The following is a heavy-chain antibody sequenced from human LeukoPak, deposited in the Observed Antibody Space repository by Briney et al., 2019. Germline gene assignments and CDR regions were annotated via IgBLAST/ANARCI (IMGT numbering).Heavy chain of an antibody. V-gene: IGHV3-74*01. CDR1: GFPFSNYW. CDR3: VNQKTTYDI. Sequence: GGSLRLSCEASGFPFSNYWMHWARQVPGRGLIWVSRISSDGGNTNYAESVKGRFTISRDNAKNTLYLQMNSLRDEDTAVYYCVNQKTTYDIWGQGTMVSVSS. D-gene: IGHD1-1*01. J-gene: IGHJ3*02. CDR2: ISSDGGNT.